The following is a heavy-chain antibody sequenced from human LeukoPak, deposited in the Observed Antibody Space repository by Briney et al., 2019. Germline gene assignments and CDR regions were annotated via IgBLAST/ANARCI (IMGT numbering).Heavy chain of an antibody. Sequence: ASVKVSCKASGYTFSPYYMHWVRQAPGQGLEWMGWINPNSGDTNYAQKFQGRVTMTRDTSISTAYMEVSRLRSDDTAVYYCARTLPHYYYGMDVGGQGTTVTVSS. D-gene: IGHD1-26*01. CDR1: GYTFSPYY. CDR2: INPNSGDT. V-gene: IGHV1-2*02. CDR3: ARTLPHYYYGMDV. J-gene: IGHJ6*02.